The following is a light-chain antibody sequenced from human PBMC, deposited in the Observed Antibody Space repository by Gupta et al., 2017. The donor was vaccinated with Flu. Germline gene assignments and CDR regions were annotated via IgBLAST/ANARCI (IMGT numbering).Light chain of an antibody. CDR2: DVS. Sequence: MSCTGTTSDVGDYSSVSWYHQRPGTAPNLMVYDVSNRHSGRTNRVSGSKSGNTAALTISGLPAEDEADYYCGTYTRGSTIDVAFGGGTKLTVL. CDR1: TSDVGDYSS. J-gene: IGLJ2*01. V-gene: IGLV2-14*04. CDR3: GTYTRGSTIDVA.